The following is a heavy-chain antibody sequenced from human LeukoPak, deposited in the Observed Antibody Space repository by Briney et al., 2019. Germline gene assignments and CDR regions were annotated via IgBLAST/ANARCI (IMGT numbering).Heavy chain of an antibody. J-gene: IGHJ4*02. CDR2: INSDGSST. V-gene: IGHV3-74*01. CDR1: GFTFSSYW. D-gene: IGHD3/OR15-3a*01. CDR3: ARWTRSLDLDVFDY. Sequence: GGSLRLSCAASGFTFSSYWMHWVRQAPGKGLVWVSRINSDGSSTSYADSVKGRFTISRDNAKNTLYLQMNSLRAEDTAVYYCARWTRSLDLDVFDYWGQGTLVTVSS.